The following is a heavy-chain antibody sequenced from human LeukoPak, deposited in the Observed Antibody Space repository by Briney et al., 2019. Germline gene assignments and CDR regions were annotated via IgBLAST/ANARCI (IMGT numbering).Heavy chain of an antibody. Sequence: GGSLRLSCAASGFNFNNYSMNWVRQAPGKGLEWVSGISDGGGNINYGDSVKGRFSMSRDTSKNTVFLQMNSLRGDDTAIYYCAKRMHDGYNSPFDYWGRGTLVTVSS. V-gene: IGHV3-23*01. J-gene: IGHJ4*02. CDR1: GFNFNNYS. CDR3: AKRMHDGYNSPFDY. D-gene: IGHD5-24*01. CDR2: ISDGGGNI.